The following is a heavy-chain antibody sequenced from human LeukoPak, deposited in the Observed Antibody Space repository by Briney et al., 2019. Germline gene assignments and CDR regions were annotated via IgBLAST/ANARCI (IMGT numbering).Heavy chain of an antibody. CDR3: ARDVENYYVTFDP. CDR1: GFTFSDYY. CDR2: ISSSSSYT. D-gene: IGHD3-10*02. V-gene: IGHV3-11*06. J-gene: IGHJ5*02. Sequence: PGGSLSLSCAASGFTFSDYYMSWIRQAPGKGLEWASYISSSSSYTNYADSVKGRFTISRDNAKNSLYLQMNSLRAEDTAVYYCARDVENYYVTFDPWGQGTLVTVSS.